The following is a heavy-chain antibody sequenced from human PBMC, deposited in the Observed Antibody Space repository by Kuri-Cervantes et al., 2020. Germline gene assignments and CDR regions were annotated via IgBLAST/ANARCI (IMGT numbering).Heavy chain of an antibody. CDR3: ARDPHFGGRFGELSPDYYYYGMDV. Sequence: GESLKISCAASGFTFSDYYMSWIRQAPGKGLEWVSYISSSGSTIYYADSVRGRFTTSRDNSRNTLYLQMNSLRAEDTAVYYCARDPHFGGRFGELSPDYYYYGMDVWGQGTTVTVSS. J-gene: IGHJ6*02. CDR1: GFTFSDYY. V-gene: IGHV3-11*01. CDR2: ISSSGSTI. D-gene: IGHD3-10*01.